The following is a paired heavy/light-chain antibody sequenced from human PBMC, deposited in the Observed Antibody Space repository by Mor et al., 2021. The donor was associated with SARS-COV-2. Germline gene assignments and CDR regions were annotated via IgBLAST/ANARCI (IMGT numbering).Heavy chain of an antibody. Sequence: QVQLVESGGGLVKPGGSLRLSCAASGFTFSDYYMSWIRQAPGKGLEWVSYISSSGSTIYYADSVKGRFTISRDNAKNSLYLQMNSLRAEDTAVYYCARASGWYTVDYWGQGTLVTVSS. V-gene: IGHV3-11*04. CDR1: GFTFSDYY. CDR3: ARASGWYTVDY. D-gene: IGHD6-19*01. CDR2: ISSSGSTI. J-gene: IGHJ4*02.
Light chain of an antibody. CDR3: CSYAGSSGGV. J-gene: IGLJ2*01. CDR2: EVS. V-gene: IGLV2-23*02. CDR1: SSDVGSYNL. Sequence: QSALTQPASVSGSPGQSITISCTGTSSDVGSYNLVSWYQQHPGKAPKLMIYEVSKRPSGVSNRFSGSKSGNTASLTISGLQAEDEADYYCCSYAGSSGGVFGGGTKLTVL.